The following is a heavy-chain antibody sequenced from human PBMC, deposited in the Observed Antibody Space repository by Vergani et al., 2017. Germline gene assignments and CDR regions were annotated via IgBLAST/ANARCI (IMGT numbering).Heavy chain of an antibody. CDR3: ARVTADWTSSSLYYYYYYMDV. CDR1: GGSISSSSYY. CDR2: IYSGGST. V-gene: IGHV3-53*01. D-gene: IGHD6-6*01. Sequence: LQLQESGPGLVKPSETLSLTCTVSGGSISSSSYYWGWIRQPPGKGLEWVSVIYSGGSTYYADSVKGRFTISRDNSKNTLYLQMNSLRAEDTAVYYCARVTADWTSSSLYYYYYYMDVWGKGTTVTVSS. J-gene: IGHJ6*03.